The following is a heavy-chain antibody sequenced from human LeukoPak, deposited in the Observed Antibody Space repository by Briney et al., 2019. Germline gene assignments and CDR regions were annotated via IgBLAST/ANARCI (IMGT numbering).Heavy chain of an antibody. CDR3: AKLGTVTTGGDY. J-gene: IGHJ4*02. Sequence: GGSLRLSCAASGFSFSSYAMSWVRQAPGKGLEWVSAISGSGGSTYYADSVKGRFTISRDNSKNTLYLQMNSLRAEDTAVYYCAKLGTVTTGGDYWGPGTLVTVSS. V-gene: IGHV3-23*01. CDR1: GFSFSSYA. D-gene: IGHD4-17*01. CDR2: ISGSGGST.